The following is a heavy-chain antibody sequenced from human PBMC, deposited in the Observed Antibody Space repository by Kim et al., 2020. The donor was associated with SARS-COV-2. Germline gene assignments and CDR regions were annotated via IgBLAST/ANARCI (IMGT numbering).Heavy chain of an antibody. D-gene: IGHD2-8*01. J-gene: IGHJ6*02. Sequence: QKFQGRVTMTEDTSTDTAYMELSSLRSEDTAVYYCATGRMVYAIRFGMDVWGQGTTVTVSS. V-gene: IGHV1-24*01. CDR3: ATGRMVYAIRFGMDV.